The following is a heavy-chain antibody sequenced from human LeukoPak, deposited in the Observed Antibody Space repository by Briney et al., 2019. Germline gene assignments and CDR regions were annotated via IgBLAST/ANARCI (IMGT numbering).Heavy chain of an antibody. CDR3: ARTAACYYMDV. CDR1: GGSISSYY. V-gene: IGHV4-59*01. Sequence: SETLSLTCTVSGGSISSYYWSWIRQPPGKGLEWIGYFHYSGSTNYNPSLKSRVNISVDTSKNQFSLKLSSVTAADTVVYYCARTAACYYMDVWGKGTTVTVSS. J-gene: IGHJ6*03. CDR2: FHYSGST. D-gene: IGHD6-13*01.